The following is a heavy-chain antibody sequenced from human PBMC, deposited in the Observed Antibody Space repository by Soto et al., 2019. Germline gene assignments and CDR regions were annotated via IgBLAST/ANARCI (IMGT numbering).Heavy chain of an antibody. V-gene: IGHV1-69*13. CDR1: GGTFSSYA. D-gene: IGHD4-17*01. Sequence: ASVTVSFPAAGGTFSSYAIILVRQAPGQGLEWMGGIIPIFGTANYAQKFQGRVTITADESTSTAYMELSSLRAEDTAVYHCAKEFRDYESGDYAFDIWGQGTMVTVSS. CDR2: IIPIFGTA. CDR3: AKEFRDYESGDYAFDI. J-gene: IGHJ3*02.